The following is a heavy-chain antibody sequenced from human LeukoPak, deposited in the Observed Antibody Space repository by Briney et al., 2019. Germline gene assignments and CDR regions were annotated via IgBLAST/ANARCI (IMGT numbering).Heavy chain of an antibody. Sequence: GESLKISCAASGFTFSSYAMSWVRQAPGEGLEWVSAISGSGGSTYYADSVKGRFTISRDNSKNTLYLQMNSLRAEDTAVYYCAKGRSVAVAGTNAFDIWGQGTMVTVSS. J-gene: IGHJ3*02. CDR1: GFTFSSYA. V-gene: IGHV3-23*01. CDR2: ISGSGGST. CDR3: AKGRSVAVAGTNAFDI. D-gene: IGHD6-19*01.